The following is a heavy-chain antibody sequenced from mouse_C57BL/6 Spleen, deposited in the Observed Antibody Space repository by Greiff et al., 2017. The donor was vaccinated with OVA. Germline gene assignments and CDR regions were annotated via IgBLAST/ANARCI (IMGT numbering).Heavy chain of an antibody. J-gene: IGHJ1*03. CDR2: IYPNNGGT. CDR1: GYTFTDYY. V-gene: IGHV1-26*01. CDR3: IYYYGSSPYWYFDV. Sequence: EVQLQQSGPELVKPGASVKISCKASGYTFTDYYMNWVKQSHGKSLEWIGDIYPNNGGTSYHQKFKGKATLTVDKSSSTAYMELRSLTSEDSAVYYCIYYYGSSPYWYFDVWGTGTTVTVSS. D-gene: IGHD1-1*01.